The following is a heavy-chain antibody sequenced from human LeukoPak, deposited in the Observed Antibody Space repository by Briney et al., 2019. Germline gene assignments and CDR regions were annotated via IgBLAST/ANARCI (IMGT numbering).Heavy chain of an antibody. CDR1: GYTFTGYY. D-gene: IGHD3-22*01. CDR3: AREDYYDSSGPYNWFDP. J-gene: IGHJ5*02. V-gene: IGHV1-2*02. Sequence: ASVKVSCKASGYTFTGYYMHWVRQAPGQGLEWMGWINPNSGGTNYAQKFQGRVTMTRDTSISTAYMELSRLRSDDTAVYYCAREDYYDSSGPYNWFDPWGQGTLVTVSS. CDR2: INPNSGGT.